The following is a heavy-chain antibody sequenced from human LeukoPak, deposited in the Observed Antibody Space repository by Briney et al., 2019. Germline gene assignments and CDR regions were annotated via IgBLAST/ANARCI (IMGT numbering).Heavy chain of an antibody. D-gene: IGHD2-2*01. CDR3: ARRYCSSTSCHGGYYYYMDV. Sequence: SETLSLTCAVYGGSFSGYYWSWIRQPPGKGLEWIGEINHSGSTNYNPSLKSRVTISVDTSKNQFSLKLSSVTAADTAVYYCARRYCSSTSCHGGYYYYMDVWGKGTTVTISS. V-gene: IGHV4-34*01. CDR1: GGSFSGYY. J-gene: IGHJ6*03. CDR2: INHSGST.